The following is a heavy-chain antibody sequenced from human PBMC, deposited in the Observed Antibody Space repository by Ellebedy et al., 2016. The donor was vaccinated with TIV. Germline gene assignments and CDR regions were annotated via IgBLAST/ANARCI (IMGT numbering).Heavy chain of an antibody. V-gene: IGHV3-30*18. CDR2: ISYDGSNK. J-gene: IGHJ6*03. Sequence: GESLKISXAASGFTFSSYGMHWVRQAPGKGLEWVAVISYDGSNKYYADSVKGRFTISRDNSKNTLYLQMNSLRAEDTAVYYCAKQGSVVAGTVYYYYMDVWGKGTTVTVSS. CDR1: GFTFSSYG. CDR3: AKQGSVVAGTVYYYYMDV. D-gene: IGHD6-19*01.